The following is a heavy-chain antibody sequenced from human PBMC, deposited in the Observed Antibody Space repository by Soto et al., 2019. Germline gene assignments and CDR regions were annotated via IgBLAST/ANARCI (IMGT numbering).Heavy chain of an antibody. CDR2: IYPGDSDT. V-gene: IGHV5-51*01. J-gene: IGHJ3*02. CDR3: ARLTTYDYIWGRGENPDAFDI. CDR1: GYSFTSYW. D-gene: IGHD3-16*01. Sequence: GESLKISCXGSGYSFTSYWIGWVRQMPGKGLEWMGIIYPGDSDTRYSPSFQGQVTISADKSISTAYLQWSSLKASDTAMYYCARLTTYDYIWGRGENPDAFDIWGQGTMVTVSS.